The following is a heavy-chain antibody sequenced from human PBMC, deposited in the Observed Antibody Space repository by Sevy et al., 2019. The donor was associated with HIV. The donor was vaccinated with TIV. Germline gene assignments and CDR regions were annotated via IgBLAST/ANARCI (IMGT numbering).Heavy chain of an antibody. CDR3: ARDAALSNYYDSSGYPNAFDI. CDR2: ISSSSSYI. J-gene: IGHJ3*02. V-gene: IGHV3-21*01. CDR1: GFTFSSYS. Sequence: GESLKISCAASGFTFSSYSMNWVRQAPGKGLEWVSSISSSSSYIYYADSVKGRFTISRDNAKNSRYLQMNSLRAEDTAVYYCARDAALSNYYDSSGYPNAFDIWGQGTMVTVSS. D-gene: IGHD3-22*01.